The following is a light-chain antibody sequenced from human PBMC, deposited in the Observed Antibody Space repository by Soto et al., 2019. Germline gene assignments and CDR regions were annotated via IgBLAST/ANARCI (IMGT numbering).Light chain of an antibody. CDR3: QQYGSSPLT. CDR1: QSVSSSY. J-gene: IGKJ4*01. V-gene: IGKV3-20*01. CDR2: GAS. Sequence: EIELTQSPGTLSLSPGERATLSCRASQSVSSSYLAWYQQKPGQAPSLLISGASSRATGIPDRFSGSGSGTDFTLTISSLEPEDFAVYYCQQYGSSPLTFGGGTKVEIK.